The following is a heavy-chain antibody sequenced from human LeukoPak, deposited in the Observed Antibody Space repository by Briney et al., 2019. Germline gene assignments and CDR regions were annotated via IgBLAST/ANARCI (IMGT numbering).Heavy chain of an antibody. CDR1: GYTFTGYY. CDR2: ISGNSGVT. CDR3: ARSGYCNITTCYEWLDP. J-gene: IGHJ5*02. Sequence: ASVKVSCKASGYTFTGYYIHWVRQAPGQGLEWMGWISGNSGVTKYAQRFQGRVTMTRDTSINTAYMELSGLKSDDTAVYYCARSGYCNITTCYEWLDPWGQGTLVTVSS. D-gene: IGHD2-2*01. V-gene: IGHV1-2*02.